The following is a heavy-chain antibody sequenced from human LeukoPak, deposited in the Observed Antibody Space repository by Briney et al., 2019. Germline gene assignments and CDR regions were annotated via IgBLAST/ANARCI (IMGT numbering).Heavy chain of an antibody. V-gene: IGHV3-23*01. J-gene: IGHJ2*01. D-gene: IGHD3-22*01. CDR1: GFTFWNYA. Sequence: GGSLRLSCAASGFTFWNYAMSWVRQAPGKGLEWVSAISGIGHSTFYAESVKGRFTLSRDNSKNTLYLQMNSLRAEDTAVYYCAKDYPDRSSYFWYFDLWGRGTLVTVSS. CDR3: AKDYPDRSSYFWYFDL. CDR2: ISGIGHST.